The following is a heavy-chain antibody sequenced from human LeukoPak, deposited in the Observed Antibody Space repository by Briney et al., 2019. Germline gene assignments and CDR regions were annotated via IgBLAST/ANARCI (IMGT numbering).Heavy chain of an antibody. Sequence: PGGSLRLSCAASGFTFSSYAMSWVRQAPGKGLEWVSAISGSGGSTYYADSVKGRFTISRGNSKNTLYLQMNSLRAEDTAVYYCAKDLLRDIVVVPAAIQLPDYWGQGTLVTVSS. CDR2: ISGSGGST. J-gene: IGHJ4*02. V-gene: IGHV3-23*01. CDR1: GFTFSSYA. CDR3: AKDLLRDIVVVPAAIQLPDY. D-gene: IGHD2-2*02.